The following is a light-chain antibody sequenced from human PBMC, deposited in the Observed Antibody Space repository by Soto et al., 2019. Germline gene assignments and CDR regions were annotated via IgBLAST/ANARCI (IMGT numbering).Light chain of an antibody. V-gene: IGKV1-5*03. CDR1: QSFATW. CDR2: KAS. CDR3: QHSRT. Sequence: DIQMIQSPSTLSASIGDRVTITCRASQSFATWLAWYQQKPGKAPRLLIYKASSLQSGVPSRFSGSASGTEFTLTVSSLQPDDFAIYYCQHSRTFGQGTKVEIK. J-gene: IGKJ1*01.